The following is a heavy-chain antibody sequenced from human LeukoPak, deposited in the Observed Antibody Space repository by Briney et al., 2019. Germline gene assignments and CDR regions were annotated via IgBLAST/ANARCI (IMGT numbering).Heavy chain of an antibody. CDR1: GGSISSSNW. CDR2: IYHSGST. V-gene: IGHV4-4*02. CDR3: ARYLPLGATGGRWTYNWFDP. D-gene: IGHD1-26*01. J-gene: IGHJ5*02. Sequence: SETLSLTCAVSGGSISSSNWWSWVRQPPGKGLEWIGEIYHSGSTNYNPSLKSRVTISVDKSKNQFSLKLSSVTAADTAVYYCARYLPLGATGGRWTYNWFDPWGQGTLVTVSS.